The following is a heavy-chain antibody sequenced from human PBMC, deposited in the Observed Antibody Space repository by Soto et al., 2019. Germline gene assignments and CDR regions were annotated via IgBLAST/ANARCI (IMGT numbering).Heavy chain of an antibody. CDR2: FDPEDGET. J-gene: IGHJ5*02. CDR3: ATVGGCVVVQDAMGGAWFDP. CDR1: GYTLTELS. D-gene: IGHD2-2*01. Sequence: ASVKVSCKVSGYTLTELSMHWVRQAPGKGLEWMGGFDPEDGETIYAQKFQGRVTMTEDTSTDTAYMELSSLRSEDTAVYYCATVGGCVVVQDAMGGAWFDPWGQGTLVTVSS. V-gene: IGHV1-24*01.